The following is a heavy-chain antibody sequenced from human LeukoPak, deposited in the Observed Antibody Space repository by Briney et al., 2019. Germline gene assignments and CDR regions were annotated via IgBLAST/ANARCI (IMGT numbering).Heavy chain of an antibody. J-gene: IGHJ4*02. CDR3: AAPPYDFWSGYYWVY. Sequence: TGGSLRLSCAASGFTFSSYSMNWVRQAPGKGLEWVSSISSSSSYIYYADSVKGRFTISRDNAKNSLYLQMNSLRAEDTAVYYCAAPPYDFWSGYYWVYWGQGTLVTVSS. CDR1: GFTFSSYS. CDR2: ISSSSSYI. V-gene: IGHV3-21*01. D-gene: IGHD3-3*01.